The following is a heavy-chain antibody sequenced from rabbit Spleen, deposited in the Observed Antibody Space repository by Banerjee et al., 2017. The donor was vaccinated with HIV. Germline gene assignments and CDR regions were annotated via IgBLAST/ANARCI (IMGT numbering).Heavy chain of an antibody. J-gene: IGHJ4*01. D-gene: IGHD2-1*01. CDR2: IYGGDSDST. Sequence: QSLEESGGDLVKPGASLTLTCTASGFSFSSSDYMCWVRQAPGKGLEWIACIYGGDSDSTAYASWAKGRFTISKTSSTTVTLQMTSLTAADTATYFCARGSATMTLVITGYYFNLWGQGTLVTVS. V-gene: IGHV1S40*01. CDR1: GFSFSSSDY. CDR3: ARGSATMTLVITGYYFNL.